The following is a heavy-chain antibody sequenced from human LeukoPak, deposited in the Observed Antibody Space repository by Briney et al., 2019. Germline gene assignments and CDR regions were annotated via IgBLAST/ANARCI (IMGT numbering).Heavy chain of an antibody. V-gene: IGHV3-33*01. CDR1: GFAFSSYG. D-gene: IGHD5-24*01. Sequence: GGSLRLSCAASGFAFSSYGMHWVRQAPGKGLEWVAVIWYDGSNKYYADSVKGRFTISRDNSKNTLYLQMNRLRAEDTAVYYCATEDGYNGKWGQGTLVTVSS. CDR2: IWYDGSNK. CDR3: ATEDGYNGK. J-gene: IGHJ4*02.